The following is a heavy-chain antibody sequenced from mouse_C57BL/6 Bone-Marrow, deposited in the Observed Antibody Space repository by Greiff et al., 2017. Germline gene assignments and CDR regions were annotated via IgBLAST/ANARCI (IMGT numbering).Heavy chain of an antibody. CDR3: GTDYGNSYNY. CDR2: IQPNSGST. V-gene: IGHV1-64*01. CDR1: GYTFTSYW. Sequence: QVQLQQPGAELVKPGASVKLSCKASGYTFTSYWMHWVKQSPGQGLEWIGMIQPNSGSTNYNEKFKSKATLTVDKSSSTASMQLSSLTSEDSAVYYCGTDYGNSYNYWGQGTTLSLL. D-gene: IGHD1-1*01. J-gene: IGHJ2*01.